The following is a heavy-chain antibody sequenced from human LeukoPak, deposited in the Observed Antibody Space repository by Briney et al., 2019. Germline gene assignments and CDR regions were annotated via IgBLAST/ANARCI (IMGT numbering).Heavy chain of an antibody. CDR3: ARDWI. J-gene: IGHJ3*02. CDR1: GFSFTSYA. Sequence: GGSLRLSCTTSGFSFTSYAMNWVRQAPGKGLEWLSYISGPGTTTKYADSVKGRFTIPRDNDKNSLYLQMNSLRAEDTAVYYCARDWIWGQGTMVTVSS. CDR2: ISGPGTTT. V-gene: IGHV3-48*01.